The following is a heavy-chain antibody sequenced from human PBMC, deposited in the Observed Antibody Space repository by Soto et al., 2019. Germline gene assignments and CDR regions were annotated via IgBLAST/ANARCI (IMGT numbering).Heavy chain of an antibody. Sequence: EVQLVASGGDLVPPGGSLRLSCAVSGLTFSTDEMNWVRQAPGKGLEWLAYISYTSTTIKYADSVKGRFAVSRDNAKKSLYLQMNNLRVEDTAIYYCVREGGSLAFDSWGPGTLVTVSS. CDR3: VREGGSLAFDS. V-gene: IGHV3-48*03. J-gene: IGHJ4*02. D-gene: IGHD1-1*01. CDR1: GLTFSTDE. CDR2: ISYTSTTI.